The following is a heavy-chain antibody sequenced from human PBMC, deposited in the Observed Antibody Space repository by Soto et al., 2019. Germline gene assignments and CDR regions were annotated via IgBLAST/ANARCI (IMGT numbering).Heavy chain of an antibody. CDR1: GGSFSGYY. J-gene: IGHJ6*04. D-gene: IGHD3-3*01. V-gene: IGHV4-34*01. Sequence: SETLSLTCAVYGGSFSGYYWSWIRQPPGKGLEWIGEINHSGSTNYNPSLKSRVTISVDTSKNQFSLKLSSVTAADTAVYYCASTYYDFWSGSLRTYYYGMDVWGKGTTVTVSS. CDR2: INHSGST. CDR3: ASTYYDFWSGSLRTYYYGMDV.